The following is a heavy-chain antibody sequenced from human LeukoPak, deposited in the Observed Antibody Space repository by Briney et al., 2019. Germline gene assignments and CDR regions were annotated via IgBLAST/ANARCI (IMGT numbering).Heavy chain of an antibody. CDR2: ISGGGGST. V-gene: IGHV3-23*01. D-gene: IGHD5-18*01. J-gene: IGHJ4*02. Sequence: PGGSLRLSCAASGFTFNNYAMSWVRQAPGKGLEWVSAISGGGGSTYYADSVKGRFTISRDNSKNTLYLQMNSLRDEDTAVYYCARYVDTTMLTWGQGTLVTVSS. CDR3: ARYVDTTMLT. CDR1: GFTFNNYA.